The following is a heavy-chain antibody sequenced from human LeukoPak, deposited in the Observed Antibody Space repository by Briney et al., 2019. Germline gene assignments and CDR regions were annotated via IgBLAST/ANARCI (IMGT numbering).Heavy chain of an antibody. CDR1: GFTFSSYW. J-gene: IGHJ4*02. V-gene: IGHV3-74*01. Sequence: GGSLKLSCAPSGFTFSSYWMHWVRQAPGKGLVWVSRINSDGSSTSYADSVKGRFTISRDNAKNTLYLQMNSLRAEDTAVYYCARGYYYDSSPDYWGQGTLVTVSS. CDR2: INSDGSST. D-gene: IGHD3-22*01. CDR3: ARGYYYDSSPDY.